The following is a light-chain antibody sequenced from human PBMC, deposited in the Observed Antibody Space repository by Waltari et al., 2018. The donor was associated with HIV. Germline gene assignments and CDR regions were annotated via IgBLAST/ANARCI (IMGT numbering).Light chain of an antibody. J-gene: IGLJ2*01. V-gene: IGLV2-11*01. CDR2: DVT. Sequence: QSALTQPRSVSGSPGQSVAISCTGTSSDVGGYNYVSWYQQYPGKTPKVIIFDVTERASGVPDRFSGSKSGNTASLTISGLQADDEADYYCSSYAGTYVVFGGGTKLTVL. CDR3: SSYAGTYVV. CDR1: SSDVGGYNY.